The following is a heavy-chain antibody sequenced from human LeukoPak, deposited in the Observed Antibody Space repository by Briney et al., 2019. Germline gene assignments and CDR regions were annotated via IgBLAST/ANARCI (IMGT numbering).Heavy chain of an antibody. V-gene: IGHV4-34*01. CDR1: SGSFSGNY. D-gene: IGHD6-6*01. Sequence: SETLSLTCDVYSGSFSGNYRSWIRQPPGKGLEWIGEINHSGSTNYNPSLKSRVTLSVDTSKNQVSLKLTSVSAADTAVYYCALRNGHSSSSGDYWGQGTLVTVSS. CDR2: INHSGST. CDR3: ALRNGHSSSSGDY. J-gene: IGHJ4*02.